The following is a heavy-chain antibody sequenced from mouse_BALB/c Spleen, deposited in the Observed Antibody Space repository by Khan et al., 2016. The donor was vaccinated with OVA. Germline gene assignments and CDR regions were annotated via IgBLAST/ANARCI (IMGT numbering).Heavy chain of an antibody. CDR3: ARPPYFSYVLDS. J-gene: IGHJ4*01. V-gene: IGHV9-3-1*01. D-gene: IGHD2-10*01. CDR2: INTYTGEP. Sequence: QIQLVQSGPELKKPGETVKISCKASGYTFTNYGMNWVKQAPGKGLKWMGWINTYTGEPTYADDFKGRFAFSLETSASTAYLQIDNLKNEDTAPYFCARPPYFSYVLDSWGQGTSVTVSS. CDR1: GYTFTNYG.